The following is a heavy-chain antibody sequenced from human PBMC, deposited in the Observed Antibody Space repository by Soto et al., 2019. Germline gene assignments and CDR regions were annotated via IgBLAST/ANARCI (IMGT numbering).Heavy chain of an antibody. J-gene: IGHJ3*01. V-gene: IGHV3-13*01. CDR1: RFTFSTYE. CDR3: ARERQPGKGKYAFDL. D-gene: IGHD1-1*01. Sequence: ESGGGLVQPGGSLRLSCAASRFTFSTYEIHWVRQATGKGLEWVTAISPGGETHYPDSVKGRFTVSRENDKNFVYLQMNSLRVEDTAVYYCARERQPGKGKYAFDLWGQGKMVTVSS. CDR2: ISPGGET.